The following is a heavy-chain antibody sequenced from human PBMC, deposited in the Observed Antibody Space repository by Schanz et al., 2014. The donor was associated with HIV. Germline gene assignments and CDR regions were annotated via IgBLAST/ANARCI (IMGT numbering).Heavy chain of an antibody. CDR1: GFTFSTYG. Sequence: VQLMDSGGGLVRPGGSLRLSCAASGFTFSTYGMHWVRQAPGKGLEWAAVISYDGSDKYYAESVKGRFIISRDNSKNTLYLQMNSLRAEDTAVYYCARDPQHSFDIWGQGTMVTVSS. V-gene: IGHV3-30*03. CDR2: ISYDGSDK. D-gene: IGHD3-3*02. CDR3: ARDPQHSFDI. J-gene: IGHJ3*02.